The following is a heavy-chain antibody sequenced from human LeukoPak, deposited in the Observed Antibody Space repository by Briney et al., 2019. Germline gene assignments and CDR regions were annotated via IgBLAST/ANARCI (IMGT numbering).Heavy chain of an antibody. CDR1: GYSFTNYW. CDR3: ARRIVGPTSLHFDD. Sequence: GESLKISCKGSGYSFTNYWIGWVRQMPGKGLEWMGIIYPGDSDIRYSPSFQGHVTISADKSISTAYVQWSSLKASDTAMYYCARRIVGPTSLHFDDWGQGTLVTVSS. CDR2: IYPGDSDI. D-gene: IGHD1-26*01. J-gene: IGHJ4*02. V-gene: IGHV5-51*01.